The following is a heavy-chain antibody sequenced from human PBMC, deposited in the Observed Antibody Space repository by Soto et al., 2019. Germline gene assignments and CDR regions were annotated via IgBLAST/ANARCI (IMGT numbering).Heavy chain of an antibody. J-gene: IGHJ6*02. Sequence: SETLSLTCTVSGGSISSGGYYWSWIRQHPGKGLEWIGYIYYSGSTYYNPSLKSRVTISVDTSKNQFSLKLSSVTAADTAVYYCARFPEYSSSWNQIYGMDVWGQGTTVTVSS. D-gene: IGHD6-13*01. CDR2: IYYSGST. CDR1: GGSISSGGYY. CDR3: ARFPEYSSSWNQIYGMDV. V-gene: IGHV4-31*03.